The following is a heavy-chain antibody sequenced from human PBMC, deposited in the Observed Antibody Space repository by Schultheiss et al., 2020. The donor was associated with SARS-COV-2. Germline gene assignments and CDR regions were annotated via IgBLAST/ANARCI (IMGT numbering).Heavy chain of an antibody. CDR3: ARDRDRDYYDSSGYYAGWYFDL. V-gene: IGHV3-30*04. J-gene: IGHJ2*01. CDR2: ISYDGSNK. CDR1: GFTFSSYA. D-gene: IGHD3-22*01. Sequence: GESLKISCAASGFTFSSYAMHWVRQAPGKGLEWVAVISYDGSNKYYADSVKGRFTISRDNSKNTLYLQMNSLRAEDTAVYYCARDRDRDYYDSSGYYAGWYFDLWGRGTLVTVSS.